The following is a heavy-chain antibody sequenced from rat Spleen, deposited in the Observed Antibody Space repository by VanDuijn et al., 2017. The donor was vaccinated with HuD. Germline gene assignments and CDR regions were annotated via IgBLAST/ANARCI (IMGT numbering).Heavy chain of an antibody. V-gene: IGHV5-31*01. Sequence: EVQLMESGGGLVQPGRSLKLSCVASGFTFNNYWMTWIRQAPGKGLEWVASITRTGGTTFYPDSVKGRFTISRDDAENTLYLQMNSLRSEDTATYYCARSVFDYWGQGVMVTVSS. J-gene: IGHJ2*01. CDR2: ITRTGGTT. CDR3: ARSVFDY. CDR1: GFTFNNYW.